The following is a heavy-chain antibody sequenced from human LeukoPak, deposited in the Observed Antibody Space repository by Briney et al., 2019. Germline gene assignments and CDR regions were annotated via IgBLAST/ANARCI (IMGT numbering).Heavy chain of an antibody. J-gene: IGHJ5*02. CDR2: ISSSSSTI. Sequence: PGGSLRLSCAASGFTFSSYSMNWVRQAPGKGLERVSYISSSSSTIYYADSVKGRFTISRDNAKNPLYLQMNSLRDEDTAVYYCARDYGDYIWFDPWGQGTLVTVSS. V-gene: IGHV3-48*02. D-gene: IGHD4-17*01. CDR1: GFTFSSYS. CDR3: ARDYGDYIWFDP.